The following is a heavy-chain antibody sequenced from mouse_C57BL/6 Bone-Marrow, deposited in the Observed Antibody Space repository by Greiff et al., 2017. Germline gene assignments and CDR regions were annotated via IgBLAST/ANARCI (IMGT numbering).Heavy chain of an antibody. V-gene: IGHV10-1*01. Sequence: EADGGLVQPKGSLKLSCAASGFSFNTYAMNWVRQAPGKGLEWVARIRSKSNNYATYYADSVKDRFTISRDDSESMLYLQMNNLKTEDTAMYYCVRQYYGNLYYFDYWGQGTTLTVSS. CDR3: VRQYYGNLYYFDY. D-gene: IGHD2-1*01. J-gene: IGHJ2*01. CDR2: IRSKSNNYAT. CDR1: GFSFNTYA.